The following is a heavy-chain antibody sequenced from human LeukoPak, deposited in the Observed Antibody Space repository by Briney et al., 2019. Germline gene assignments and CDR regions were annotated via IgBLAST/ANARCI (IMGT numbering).Heavy chain of an antibody. J-gene: IGHJ3*02. D-gene: IGHD4-17*01. V-gene: IGHV1-2*02. CDR2: INPNSGGT. CDR1: GYTFTGYY. CDR3: ARDYGVVISSDHDAFDI. Sequence: ASVKVSCKASGYTFTGYYMHWVRQAPGQGLEWMGWINPNSGGTNYAQKFQGRVTMTRDTSISTAYMELSRLRSDDMAVYYCARDYGVVISSDHDAFDIWGQGTMVTVSS.